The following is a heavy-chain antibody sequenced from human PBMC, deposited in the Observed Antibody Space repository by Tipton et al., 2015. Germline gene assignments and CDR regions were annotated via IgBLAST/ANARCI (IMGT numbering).Heavy chain of an antibody. V-gene: IGHV4-4*02. CDR1: GGSISSSNW. CDR3: ARVPDSGFDAFDI. Sequence: TLSLTCDVSGGSISSSNWWSWVRQPPGKGLEWIGEIYHSGSTTYNPSLKSRVTISVDKSKNQFSLTLNSVTAADTAVYYCARVPDSGFDAFDIWGQGTMVTVSS. D-gene: IGHD5-12*01. CDR2: IYHSGST. J-gene: IGHJ3*02.